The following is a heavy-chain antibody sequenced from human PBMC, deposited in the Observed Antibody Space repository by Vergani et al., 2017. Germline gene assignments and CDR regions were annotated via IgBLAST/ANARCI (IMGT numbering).Heavy chain of an antibody. D-gene: IGHD3-3*01. CDR2: IIPILGKT. CDR3: ATPSTGDFWSGYYTNYYYMDV. CDR1: GGTFSSYT. V-gene: IGHV1-69*02. J-gene: IGHJ6*03. Sequence: QVHLVQSGAEVKKPGSSVKVSCKASGGTFSSYTISWVRQAPGQGLEWMGRIIPILGKTSYAHEFQGRVTITADKSTSTAYMELNSLRSEDTAVYYCATPSTGDFWSGYYTNYYYMDVWGKGTTVTVSS.